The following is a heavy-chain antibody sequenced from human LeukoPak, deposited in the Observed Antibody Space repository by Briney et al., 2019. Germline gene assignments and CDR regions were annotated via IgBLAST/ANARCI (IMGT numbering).Heavy chain of an antibody. CDR1: GFTFSRYC. D-gene: IGHD3-22*01. CDR2: IKEDGSEK. Sequence: SGGSLRLSCAASGFTFSRYCMSWVRQTPGKGLEWVAAIKEDGSEKYYVDSVKGRFTISRDNAKNSLYLQMNSLRAEDTAVFYCARIYDTSGYSLDYWGQGTLVTVSS. V-gene: IGHV3-7*01. CDR3: ARIYDTSGYSLDY. J-gene: IGHJ4*02.